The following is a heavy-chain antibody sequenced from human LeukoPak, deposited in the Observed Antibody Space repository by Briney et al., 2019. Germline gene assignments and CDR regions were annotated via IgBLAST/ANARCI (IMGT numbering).Heavy chain of an antibody. CDR1: GFTFSGYA. CDR3: VRDQGAADY. Sequence: GGSLRLSCAASGFTFSGYAMNWVRQAPGKGLEWISYISGDSSQIFCADSVKGRFTTSRDNAKNSLHLQMSSLRVEDTALYYCVRDQGAADYWGQGTLLTVSS. D-gene: IGHD1-26*01. J-gene: IGHJ4*02. CDR2: ISGDSSQI. V-gene: IGHV3-48*01.